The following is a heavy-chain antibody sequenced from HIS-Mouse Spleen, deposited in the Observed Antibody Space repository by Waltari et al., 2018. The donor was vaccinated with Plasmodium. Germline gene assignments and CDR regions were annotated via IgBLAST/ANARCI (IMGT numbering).Heavy chain of an antibody. CDR3: ARVLGYKAAAGTFVEYFQH. V-gene: IGHV1-2*02. CDR1: GYTFTGYY. CDR2: INPNSGGT. D-gene: IGHD6-13*01. Sequence: QVQLVQSGAEVKKPGASVKVSCKASGYTFTGYYMHWVRQAPGQGLEWMGWINPNSGGTNYAQKFQGRVTMTRDTSISTAYMELSRLRSDDTALYYCARVLGYKAAAGTFVEYFQHWGQGTLVTVSS. J-gene: IGHJ1*01.